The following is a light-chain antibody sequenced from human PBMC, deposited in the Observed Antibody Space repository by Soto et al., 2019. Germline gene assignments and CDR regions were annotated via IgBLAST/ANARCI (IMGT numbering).Light chain of an antibody. J-gene: IGKJ1*01. CDR2: DTS. Sequence: EIVLTQSPGTLYLSPGERATLSCRASQSVSSSYLAWYQQKPGQAPRLLIYDTSSRATGIPDRFSGSGSGTDFTLAISRLEPEDFALYYCQQCGSSPSFGQGTKVELK. CDR1: QSVSSSY. V-gene: IGKV3-20*01. CDR3: QQCGSSPS.